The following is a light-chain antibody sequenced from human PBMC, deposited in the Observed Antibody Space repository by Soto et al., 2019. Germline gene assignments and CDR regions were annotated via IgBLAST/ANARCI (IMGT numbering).Light chain of an antibody. CDR3: QQANNFPWT. J-gene: IGKJ1*01. Sequence: DIQMTQSPSSVSASVGDRVTITCRASQGIGRWLAWYQQKPGKAPKLLISAAASLQSGVPSRFRGSGAGTGFTLTISNLQPEDFATYYCQQANNFPWTFGRGTKVEIK. V-gene: IGKV1-12*01. CDR1: QGIGRW. CDR2: AAA.